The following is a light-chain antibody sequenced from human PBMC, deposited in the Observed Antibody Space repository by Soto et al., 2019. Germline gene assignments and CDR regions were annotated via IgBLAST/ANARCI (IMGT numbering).Light chain of an antibody. J-gene: IGKJ1*01. CDR3: QQYNYWPRT. Sequence: EIVMTQSPATLSVSPGERATLSCRASQSVSSNLAWYQQTPGQAPRLLIYGASTRATGIPARFSGSWSGTEFTLSISSLQSEDFAVYYCQQYNYWPRTFGQGTNVDIK. CDR1: QSVSSN. CDR2: GAS. V-gene: IGKV3-15*01.